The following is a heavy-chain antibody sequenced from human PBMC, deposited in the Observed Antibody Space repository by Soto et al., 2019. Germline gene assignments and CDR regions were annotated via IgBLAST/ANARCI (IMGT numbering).Heavy chain of an antibody. CDR2: VYHTGNT. D-gene: IGHD1-20*01. J-gene: IGHJ4*02. V-gene: IGHV4-59*01. CDR3: AREQYNWKL. CDR1: GVSITSYY. Sequence: SETLSLTCSVSGVSITSYYWTWFRHSPGKGLEWIGYVYHTGNTYYNPSLKSRVTISLDTSKNQVSLRLRSVTAADTAVYYCAREQYNWKLWGQGTLVTVSS.